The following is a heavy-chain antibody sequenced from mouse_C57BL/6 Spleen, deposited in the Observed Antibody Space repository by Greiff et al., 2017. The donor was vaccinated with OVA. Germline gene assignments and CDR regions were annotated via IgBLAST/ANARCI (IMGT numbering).Heavy chain of an antibody. CDR2: ISGGGGNT. CDR3: ARRGTVVGYFDY. J-gene: IGHJ2*01. Sequence: EVKLMESGGGLVKPGGSLKLSCAASGFTFSSYTMSWVRQTPEKRLEWVATISGGGGNTYYPDSVKGRFTISRDNAKNTLYLQMSSLRSEDTALYYCARRGTVVGYFDYWGQGTTLTVSS. V-gene: IGHV5-9*01. D-gene: IGHD1-1*01. CDR1: GFTFSSYT.